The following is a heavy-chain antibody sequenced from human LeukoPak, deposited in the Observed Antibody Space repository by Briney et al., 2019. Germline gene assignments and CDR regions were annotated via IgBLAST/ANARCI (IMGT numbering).Heavy chain of an antibody. Sequence: GGSLRLSCAASGFTFSSYGMHWVRQAPGKGLEWVAVISYDGSNKYYADSVKGRFTISRDNSKNTLYLQMNSLRAEDTAVYYCAKDLAGDADDWGQGTLVTVSS. V-gene: IGHV3-30*18. CDR1: GFTFSSYG. D-gene: IGHD4-17*01. J-gene: IGHJ4*02. CDR3: AKDLAGDADD. CDR2: ISYDGSNK.